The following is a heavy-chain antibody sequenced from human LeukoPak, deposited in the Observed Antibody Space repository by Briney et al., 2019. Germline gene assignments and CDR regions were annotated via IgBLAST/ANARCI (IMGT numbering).Heavy chain of an antibody. CDR3: ARDSEAPNYYGSGNHYYGMDV. CDR1: GGSISSGSYY. CDR2: IYSSGST. D-gene: IGHD3-10*01. J-gene: IGHJ6*02. Sequence: SETLSLTCTVSGGSISSGSYYWSWIRQPAGKGLEWIGRIYSSGSTNYNPSLKSRVTISVDTSKNQFSLKLSSVTAADTAVYYCARDSEAPNYYGSGNHYYGMDVWGQGTTVTVSS. V-gene: IGHV4-61*02.